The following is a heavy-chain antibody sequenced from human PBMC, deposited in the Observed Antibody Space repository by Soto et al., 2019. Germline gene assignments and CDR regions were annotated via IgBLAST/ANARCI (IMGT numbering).Heavy chain of an antibody. D-gene: IGHD3-10*01. V-gene: IGHV4-39*01. J-gene: IGHJ4*02. Sequence: PSETLSLTCTVSGGSISSSSYYWGWIRQPPGKGLEWIGSIYYSGSTYYNPSLKSRVTISVDTSKNHFSLKLSSVTAADTAVYYCARQVEFSYYGSGSYPTPPLDYWGQGTLVTVSS. CDR2: IYYSGST. CDR1: GGSISSSSYY. CDR3: ARQVEFSYYGSGSYPTPPLDY.